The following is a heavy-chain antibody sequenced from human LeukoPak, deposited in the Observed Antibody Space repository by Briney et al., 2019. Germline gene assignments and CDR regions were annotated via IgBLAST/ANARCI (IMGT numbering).Heavy chain of an antibody. CDR1: GGSISSGSYY. CDR3: ARDTYKYGSSAYYFDY. CDR2: IYTSGST. V-gene: IGHV4-61*02. Sequence: SETLSLTCTVSGGSISSGSYYWSWIRQPAGKGLEWIGRIYTSGSTNYNPSLKSRVTMSVDTSKNQFSLKLSSVTAADTAVYYCARDTYKYGSSAYYFDYWGQGTLVTVSS. J-gene: IGHJ4*02. D-gene: IGHD3-10*01.